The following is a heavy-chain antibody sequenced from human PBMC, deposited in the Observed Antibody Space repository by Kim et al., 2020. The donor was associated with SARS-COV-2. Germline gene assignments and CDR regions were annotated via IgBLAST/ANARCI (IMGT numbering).Heavy chain of an antibody. Sequence: GGSLRLSCAVSGFTFSNSWMSWVRQVPGKGLEWVANINEPGSEKYYVDSLEGRFIISRDNAKNSLYLQMNSLRVEDTAVYFCARDPFRGSLDYWGQGALV. CDR2: INEPGSEK. CDR3: ARDPFRGSLDY. J-gene: IGHJ4*02. CDR1: GFTFSNSW. V-gene: IGHV3-7*01. D-gene: IGHD3-10*01.